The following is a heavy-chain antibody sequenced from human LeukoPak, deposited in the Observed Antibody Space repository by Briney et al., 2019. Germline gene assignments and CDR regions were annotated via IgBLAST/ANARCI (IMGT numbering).Heavy chain of an antibody. CDR2: FSSSGDTI. CDR3: AKDLRGLSTLYYYYMDV. J-gene: IGHJ6*03. CDR1: GFSLSSYG. V-gene: IGHV3-48*01. Sequence: GGSLRLSCEASGFSLSSYGMHWARQAPGKGPEWLSYFSSSGDTIYYADSVKGRFTISRDNAKNSLYLQMNSLRAEDTAVYYCAKDLRGLSTLYYYYMDVWGKGTTVTVSS. D-gene: IGHD3-16*02.